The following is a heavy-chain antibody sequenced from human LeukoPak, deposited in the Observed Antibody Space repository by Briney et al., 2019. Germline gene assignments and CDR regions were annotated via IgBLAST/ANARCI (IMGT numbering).Heavy chain of an antibody. CDR3: ASCDCYSNYLFWYFDY. J-gene: IGHJ4*02. D-gene: IGHD4-11*01. Sequence: AASVKVSCKASGGTFSSYAISWVRQAPGQGLEWMGGIIPIFGSANYAQKFQGRVTITADESSTKDYMELSSLRSEDTAVYYCASCDCYSNYLFWYFDYWGQGTLVTVSS. CDR2: IIPIFGSA. V-gene: IGHV1-69*01. CDR1: GGTFSSYA.